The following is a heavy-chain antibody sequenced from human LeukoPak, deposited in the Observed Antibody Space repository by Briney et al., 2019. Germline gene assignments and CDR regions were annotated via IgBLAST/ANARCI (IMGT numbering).Heavy chain of an antibody. CDR3: ARASPVVAKIYYYYMDV. Sequence: GGSLRLSCAASGFAFSTYAMQWVRQAPGKGLEWVAITSYDGSDKYYADSVKGRFTISRDNSKNTLYLQMNSLRAADTAMYYCARASPVVAKIYYYYMDVWGKGTTVTVSS. CDR1: GFAFSTYA. D-gene: IGHD2-15*01. J-gene: IGHJ6*03. CDR2: TSYDGSDK. V-gene: IGHV3-30*04.